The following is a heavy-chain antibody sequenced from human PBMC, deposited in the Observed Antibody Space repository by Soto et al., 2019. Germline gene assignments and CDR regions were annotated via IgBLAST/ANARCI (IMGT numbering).Heavy chain of an antibody. CDR3: AREELYDSDQFDY. V-gene: IGHV1-2*04. CDR1: GYTFTGYY. D-gene: IGHD5-12*01. J-gene: IGHJ4*02. CDR2: INPNSGGT. Sequence: GASVKVSCKASGYTFTGYYMHWVRQAPGQGLEWMGWINPNSGGTNYAQKFQGWVTMTRDTSISTAYMELSRLRSDDTAVYYCAREELYDSDQFDYWGQGTLVTVSS.